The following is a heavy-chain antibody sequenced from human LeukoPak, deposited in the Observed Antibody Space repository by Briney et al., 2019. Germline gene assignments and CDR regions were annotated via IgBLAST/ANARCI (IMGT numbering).Heavy chain of an antibody. V-gene: IGHV3-23*01. J-gene: IGHJ6*03. CDR1: GFTFSSYA. CDR3: AKGFQQLVYYYYYMDV. CDR2: ISGSGGST. D-gene: IGHD6-13*01. Sequence: SGGSLRLSCAASGFTFSSYAMSWVRQAPGKGLEWVSAISGSGGSTYYADSVKGRFTISRDNSKNTLYLQMNSLRAEDTAVYYCAKGFQQLVYYYYYMDVWGKGTTVTVSS.